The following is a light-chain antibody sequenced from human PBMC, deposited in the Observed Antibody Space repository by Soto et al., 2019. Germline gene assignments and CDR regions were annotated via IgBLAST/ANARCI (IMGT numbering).Light chain of an antibody. V-gene: IGKV3D-15*02. CDR3: QQYGSSPRT. CDR1: QSVATN. Sequence: EKEMTQSPATLSVSVGDRATISCRASQSVATNLAWYQQKPGQAPKLLIHGASSRATGIPARFSGSGSGTDFTLTISRLQPEDFAVYYCQQYGSSPRTFGQGTKVDIK. CDR2: GAS. J-gene: IGKJ1*01.